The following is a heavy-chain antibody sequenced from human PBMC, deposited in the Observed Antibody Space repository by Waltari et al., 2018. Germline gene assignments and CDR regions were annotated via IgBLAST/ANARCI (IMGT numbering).Heavy chain of an antibody. Sequence: QLQLQESGPGLVKPSETLSLTCTVSGGSISRSSYYWGWIRQPPRQGLGWIGSIYYSGSTYYNPSLKSRVTISVDTSKNQFSLKLSSVTAADTAVYYCARDGYYYDSSGYYYGTDAFDIWGQGTMVTVSS. CDR1: GGSISRSSYY. CDR3: ARDGYYYDSSGYYYGTDAFDI. CDR2: IYYSGST. D-gene: IGHD3-22*01. V-gene: IGHV4-39*07. J-gene: IGHJ3*02.